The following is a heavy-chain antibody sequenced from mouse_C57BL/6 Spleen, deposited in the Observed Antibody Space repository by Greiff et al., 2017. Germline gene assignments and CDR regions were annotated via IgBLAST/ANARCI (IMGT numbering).Heavy chain of an antibody. Sequence: QVQLQQSGPELVKPGASVKISCQASGYAFSSSWMNWVKQRPGKGLEWIGRIYPGDGDTNYNGKFKGKATLTADKSSSTAYMQLSSLTSEDSAVYFWALDSSGYALAYWGQGTLVTVSA. CDR2: IYPGDGDT. J-gene: IGHJ3*01. CDR3: ALDSSGYALAY. V-gene: IGHV1-82*01. D-gene: IGHD3-2*02. CDR1: GYAFSSSW.